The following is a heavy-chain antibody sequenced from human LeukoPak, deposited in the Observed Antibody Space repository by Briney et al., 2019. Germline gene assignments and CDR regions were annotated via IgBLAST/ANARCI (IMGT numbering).Heavy chain of an antibody. D-gene: IGHD2-15*01. Sequence: GGSLRLSCAASGFTFSSYVMSWVRQAPGKGLEWVSAISSPGGSTYYADSVKGRFTISRDNSKNTLYLQMNSLRAEDTAVYYCAKYCSGGSCYGPEYFQHWGQGTLVTVSS. J-gene: IGHJ1*01. CDR2: ISSPGGST. CDR3: AKYCSGGSCYGPEYFQH. V-gene: IGHV3-23*01. CDR1: GFTFSSYV.